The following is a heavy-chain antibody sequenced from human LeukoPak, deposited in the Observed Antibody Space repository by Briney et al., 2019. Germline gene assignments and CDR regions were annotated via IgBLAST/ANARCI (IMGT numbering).Heavy chain of an antibody. D-gene: IGHD5-12*01. V-gene: IGHV3-23*01. CDR2: ISGNGDYA. CDR1: GFAFSSFA. CDR3: AKDGLYSDFPGI. J-gene: IGHJ1*01. Sequence: PGGSLRLSCVASGFAFSSFAMSWFRQAPGKRLEWVSSISGNGDYAYYADSVKGWFTISRDYSKNTLFLQTNSLKAEDTALYYCAKDGLYSDFPGIWGQGTLVIVSS.